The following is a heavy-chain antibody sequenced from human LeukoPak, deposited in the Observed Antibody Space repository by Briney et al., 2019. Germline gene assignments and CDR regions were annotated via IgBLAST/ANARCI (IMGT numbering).Heavy chain of an antibody. Sequence: PSETLSLTCAVYGGSFSGYYWSWIRQPPGKGLEWIGEINHSGSTNYNPSLKSRVTISVDTSKNQSSLKLSSVTAADTAVYYCARRYSSSFNDYWGQGTLVTVSS. CDR2: INHSGST. CDR3: ARRYSSSFNDY. D-gene: IGHD6-13*01. J-gene: IGHJ4*02. CDR1: GGSFSGYY. V-gene: IGHV4-34*01.